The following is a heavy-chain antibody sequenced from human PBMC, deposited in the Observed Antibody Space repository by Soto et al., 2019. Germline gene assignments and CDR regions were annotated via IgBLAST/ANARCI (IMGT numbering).Heavy chain of an antibody. CDR1: GVSVSSDSYY. CDR2: IYHSGST. D-gene: IGHD2-2*02. J-gene: IGHJ4*02. V-gene: IGHV4-61*01. CDR3: AREGYCSSTSCYRGGDY. Sequence: SETLSLTCTVSGVSVSSDSYYWNWIRQPPGKGLEWVGYIYHSGSTNYNPSLKSRVTISVDTSKNQFSLKLSSVTAADTAVYYCAREGYCSSTSCYRGGDYWGQGTLVTVSS.